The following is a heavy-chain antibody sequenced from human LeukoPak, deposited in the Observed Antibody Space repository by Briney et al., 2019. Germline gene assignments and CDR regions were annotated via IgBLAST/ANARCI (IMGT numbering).Heavy chain of an antibody. J-gene: IGHJ4*02. CDR3: ARGSGFGELLLGY. V-gene: IGHV3-48*03. CDR2: ISSSGSTI. CDR1: GFTFSSYE. Sequence: GGSLRLSCAASGFTFSSYEMNWVRQAPGKGLEWVSYISSSGSTIYYADSVKGRFTISRDNAKNSLYLQMNSLRAEDMAVYYCARGSGFGELLLGYWGQGTLVTVSS. D-gene: IGHD3-10*01.